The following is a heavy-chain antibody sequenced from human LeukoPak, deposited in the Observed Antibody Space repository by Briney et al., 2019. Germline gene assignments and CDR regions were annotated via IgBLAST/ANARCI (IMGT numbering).Heavy chain of an antibody. V-gene: IGHV3-74*01. Sequence: PGGSLRLSCAASGFTFSSYWMHWVRQAPGKGLVWVSRINSDGSSTSYADSVKGRFTISRDNAKNSLYLQMNSLRAEDTAVYYCAREPYYDSSGYCLDYWGQGTLVTVSS. CDR3: AREPYYDSSGYCLDY. D-gene: IGHD3-22*01. CDR1: GFTFSSYW. CDR2: INSDGSST. J-gene: IGHJ4*02.